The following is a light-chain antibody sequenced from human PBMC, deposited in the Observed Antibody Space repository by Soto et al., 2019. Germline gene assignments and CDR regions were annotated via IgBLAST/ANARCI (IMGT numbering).Light chain of an antibody. CDR2: EVT. CDR1: SSDVGTYDD. Sequence: SALTQPASVSASPGQSTTISCTGTSSDVGTYDDVSWYRQHPGKAPKLLIYEVTNRPSGVSNRFSGSKSGNTASLTISGLQAEDEADYYCSSYTTSSTYVFGRGTKVTVL. J-gene: IGLJ1*01. CDR3: SSYTTSSTYV. V-gene: IGLV2-14*01.